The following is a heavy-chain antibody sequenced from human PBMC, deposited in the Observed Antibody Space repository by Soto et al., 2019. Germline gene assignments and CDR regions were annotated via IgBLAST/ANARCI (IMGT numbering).Heavy chain of an antibody. CDR3: ARLAGYCSGTSCYGYYGMDV. V-gene: IGHV4-39*01. J-gene: IGHJ6*02. Sequence: SETLSLTCSVSGGSISSGPYSWGWIRQPPGKGLEWIGTFHYSGRTYYSPSLESRVTISVDTSKNQFSLKVSSVTAADTAVFYCARLAGYCSGTSCYGYYGMDVWGQGTTGTVSS. D-gene: IGHD2-2*01. CDR2: FHYSGRT. CDR1: GGSISSGPYS.